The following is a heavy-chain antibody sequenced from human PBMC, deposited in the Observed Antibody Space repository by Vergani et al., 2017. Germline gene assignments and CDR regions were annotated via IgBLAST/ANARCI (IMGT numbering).Heavy chain of an antibody. CDR1: GFTFSSYA. D-gene: IGHD6-19*01. J-gene: IGHJ4*02. V-gene: IGHV3-23*01. Sequence: EVQLLESGGGLVQPGGSLSLSCAASGFTFSSYAMSWVRQAPGKGLEWVSAISGSGGSTYYADSGKGRFTISRDNSKHTLYLQMNSLRAEDTAVYYCATDSSSGWYRDYWGQGTLVTVSS. CDR3: ATDSSSGWYRDY. CDR2: ISGSGGST.